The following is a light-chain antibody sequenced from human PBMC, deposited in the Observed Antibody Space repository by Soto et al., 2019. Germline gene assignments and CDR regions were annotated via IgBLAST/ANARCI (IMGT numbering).Light chain of an antibody. Sequence: DIPMTQSPSTLSASVGDRVTITCRASQSISNWLAWYQQKPGKAPKLLMYKASSLESGVPSRFSGSGSGTDLTLTISSLQPDDFATYYCQQYKSYPYNFGQGTKLEIK. CDR3: QQYKSYPYN. CDR2: KAS. CDR1: QSISNW. V-gene: IGKV1-5*03. J-gene: IGKJ2*01.